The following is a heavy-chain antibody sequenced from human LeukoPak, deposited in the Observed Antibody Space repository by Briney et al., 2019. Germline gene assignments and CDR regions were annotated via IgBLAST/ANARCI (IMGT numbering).Heavy chain of an antibody. J-gene: IGHJ4*02. V-gene: IGHV3-23*01. CDR3: AKDVYDFWSGYYFDY. CDR2: ISGSGGST. CDR1: GFTFSSYA. Sequence: GGSLRLSCAASGFTFSSYAMSWVRQAPGKGLEWVSAISGSGGSTYYADSVKGRLTISRDNSKNTLYLQMNSLGAEDTAVYYCAKDVYDFWSGYYFDYWGQGTLVTVSS. D-gene: IGHD3-3*01.